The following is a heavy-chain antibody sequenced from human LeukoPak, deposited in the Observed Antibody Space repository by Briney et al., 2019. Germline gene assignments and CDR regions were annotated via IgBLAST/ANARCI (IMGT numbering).Heavy chain of an antibody. V-gene: IGHV4-34*01. J-gene: IGHJ6*03. D-gene: IGHD6-13*01. CDR1: GGSFSGYY. CDR3: TRGRVGQQLVGRKNNYYYMDV. Sequence: SETLSLTCAVYGGSFSGYYWSWIRQPPGKGLEWIGEINHSGSTNYNPSLKSRVTISVDTSKNQFSLKLSSVTAADTAVYYCTRGRVGQQLVGRKNNYYYMDVWGKGTTVTISS. CDR2: INHSGST.